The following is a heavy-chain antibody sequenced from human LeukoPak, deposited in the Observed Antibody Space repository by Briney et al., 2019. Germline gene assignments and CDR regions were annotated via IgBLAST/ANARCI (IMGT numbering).Heavy chain of an antibody. J-gene: IGHJ4*02. CDR3: AREHDYPYYFDY. CDR2: MFHSGTT. Sequence: PSETLSLTCTVSGGSVSSGNYYWSWIRQPPGKGLEWIGYMFHSGTTNYYPSLKSRVTISVDTSKSQFSLKLTSVTAADTAVYYCAREHDYPYYFDYWGQGTLVTVSS. V-gene: IGHV4-61*01. CDR1: GGSVSSGNYY. D-gene: IGHD3-16*01.